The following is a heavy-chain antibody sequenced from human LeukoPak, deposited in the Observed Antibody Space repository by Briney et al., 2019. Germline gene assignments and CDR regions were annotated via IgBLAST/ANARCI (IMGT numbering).Heavy chain of an antibody. D-gene: IGHD1-26*01. J-gene: IGHJ4*02. V-gene: IGHV5-51*01. CDR1: GYSFINYW. CDR3: ARVWENSGSYYYY. CDR2: IYPGDSDT. Sequence: GESLKISCKGSGYSFINYWIAWVRQMSGKGLEWMGIIYPGDSDTRYSPSFQGQVTISVDKSISTAYLQWSSLKASDTTMYYCARVWENSGSYYYYWGQGTLVTVSS.